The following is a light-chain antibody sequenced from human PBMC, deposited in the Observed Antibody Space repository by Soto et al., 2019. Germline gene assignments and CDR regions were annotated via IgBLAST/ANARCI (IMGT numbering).Light chain of an antibody. CDR2: GAS. Sequence: IVMTQSPAILSVSPGERAALSCRASQSVSSNLAWYQQKPGQAPRLLIYGASTRATGIPARFSGSGSGTEFTLTINSLQSEDFAVYYCQHYNNWPPWTFGQGTKVEFK. J-gene: IGKJ1*01. CDR3: QHYNNWPPWT. CDR1: QSVSSN. V-gene: IGKV3-15*01.